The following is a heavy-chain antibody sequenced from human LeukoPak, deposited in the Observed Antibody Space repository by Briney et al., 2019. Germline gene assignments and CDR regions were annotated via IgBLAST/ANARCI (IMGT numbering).Heavy chain of an antibody. CDR1: GGSFSGYY. V-gene: IGHV4-34*01. Sequence: SETLSLTCAVYGGSFSGYYWSWIRQPPGKGLEWIGEINHSGSTNYNPPLKSRVTISVDTSKNQFSLKLSSVTAADTAVYYCARAGIAAAGIDYYYYYMDVWGKGTTVTISS. D-gene: IGHD6-13*01. CDR2: INHSGST. CDR3: ARAGIAAAGIDYYYYYMDV. J-gene: IGHJ6*03.